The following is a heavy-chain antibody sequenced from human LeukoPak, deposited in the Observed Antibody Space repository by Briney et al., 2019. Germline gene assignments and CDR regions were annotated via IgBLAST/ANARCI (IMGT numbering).Heavy chain of an antibody. D-gene: IGHD3-16*01. CDR1: GFTFSDYI. CDR3: TRDGGDSVYSAFDI. CDR2: IRRRINSSTT. J-gene: IGHJ3*02. Sequence: GGSLRLSCVASGFTFSDYILDWVRQAPGKGLEWVGRIRRRINSSTTEYAASVKDRFIISRDDSRNSLYLHMNSLKTEDTAVYHCTRDGGDSVYSAFDIWGQGTMVTVYS. V-gene: IGHV3-72*01.